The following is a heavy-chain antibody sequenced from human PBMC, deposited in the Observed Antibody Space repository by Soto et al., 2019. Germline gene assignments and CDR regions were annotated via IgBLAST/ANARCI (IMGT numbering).Heavy chain of an antibody. J-gene: IGHJ4*02. Sequence: ASVKVSCKASGYTFTSYYMHWVRQAPGQGLEWMGIINPSGGSTSYAQKFQGRVTMTRDTSTSTVYMELSSLRSEDTAVYYCARDLCTNGVCYIYDYWGQGTLVTVCS. CDR1: GYTFTSYY. V-gene: IGHV1-46*01. D-gene: IGHD2-8*01. CDR2: INPSGGST. CDR3: ARDLCTNGVCYIYDY.